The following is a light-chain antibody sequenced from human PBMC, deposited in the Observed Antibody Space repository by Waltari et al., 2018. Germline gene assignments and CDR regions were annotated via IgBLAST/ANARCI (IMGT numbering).Light chain of an antibody. CDR1: QSLSGW. CDR2: KAS. Sequence: DIQMTQSPSTLSASVGDRVTITCRASQSLSGWLAWYRQKPGKAPKVLIYKASNLQSGVPSRFSGSGSGTEYTLTINSLQPDDFATYYCQQYHSSPPWTFGQGTRVEIK. V-gene: IGKV1-5*03. CDR3: QQYHSSPPWT. J-gene: IGKJ1*01.